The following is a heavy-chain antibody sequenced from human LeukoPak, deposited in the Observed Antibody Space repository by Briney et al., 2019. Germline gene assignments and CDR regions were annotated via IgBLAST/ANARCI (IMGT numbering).Heavy chain of an antibody. CDR1: GFTFSSHA. Sequence: PGGSLRLSCAASGFTFSSHAMHWVRQAPGKGLEWVAVISYDGSNKYYADSVKGRFTISRDNSKNTLYLQMNSLRAEDTAVYYCARDFSSYYANSAYYGDTWFDYWGQGTLVTVSS. CDR2: ISYDGSNK. D-gene: IGHD3-22*01. CDR3: ARDFSSYYANSAYYGDTWFDY. J-gene: IGHJ4*02. V-gene: IGHV3-30*04.